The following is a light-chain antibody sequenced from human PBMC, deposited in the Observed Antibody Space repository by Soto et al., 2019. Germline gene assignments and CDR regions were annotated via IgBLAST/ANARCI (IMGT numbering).Light chain of an antibody. CDR3: QQYDNLPPWT. Sequence: EIVMTQSPATLSVSPGERATLSCKASQSVGTYLAWYQQKPGQAPRLLIYYASTRAAGVPARFSGGGSGTEFTLTISSLQSEDFASYHCQQYDNLPPWTFGQGTKVEIK. CDR2: YAS. V-gene: IGKV3-15*01. CDR1: QSVGTY. J-gene: IGKJ1*01.